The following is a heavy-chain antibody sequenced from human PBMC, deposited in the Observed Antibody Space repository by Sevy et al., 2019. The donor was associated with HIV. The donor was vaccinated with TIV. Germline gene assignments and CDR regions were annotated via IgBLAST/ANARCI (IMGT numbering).Heavy chain of an antibody. Sequence: GGSLRLSCAASRFTFSSYAMSWVRQAPGKGLEWVSAISGSGSSTYYADSVKGRFTISRDNSKNTLYLQMNSLRADDTAVYYCAKVIGGQWLVRGYFDYWGQGTLVTVSS. CDR1: RFTFSSYA. J-gene: IGHJ4*02. D-gene: IGHD6-19*01. CDR3: AKVIGGQWLVRGYFDY. V-gene: IGHV3-23*01. CDR2: ISGSGSST.